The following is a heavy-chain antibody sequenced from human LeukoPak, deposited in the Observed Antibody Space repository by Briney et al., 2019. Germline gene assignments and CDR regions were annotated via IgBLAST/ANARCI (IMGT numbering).Heavy chain of an antibody. D-gene: IGHD3-3*01. CDR2: IYFSGST. Sequence: PSETLSLTCTVSGGSISSYYWSWIRQPPGKGLEWIGYIYFSGSTNYNPSLKSRVTISVDTSKNQFSLKLSSVTAADTAVYYCASSTIFGVVTSYHYDYWGQGTLVTVSS. V-gene: IGHV4-59*01. CDR3: ASSTIFGVVTSYHYDY. J-gene: IGHJ4*02. CDR1: GGSISSYY.